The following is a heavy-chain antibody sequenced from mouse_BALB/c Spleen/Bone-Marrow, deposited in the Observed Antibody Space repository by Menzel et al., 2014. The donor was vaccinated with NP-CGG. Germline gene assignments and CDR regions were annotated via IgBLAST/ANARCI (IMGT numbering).Heavy chain of an antibody. CDR2: INPYNDNT. J-gene: IGHJ1*01. Sequence: LVESGPELVKPGASVKTSCKASGYTFTSYVMHWVKQKPGQGLEWIGNINPYNDNTKYNEKFKGKATLTSDKSSSTAYMELSSLTSEDSAVYYCARSLYGYDWYFDVWGAGTTVTVSS. D-gene: IGHD2-2*01. V-gene: IGHV1-14*01. CDR1: GYTFTSYV. CDR3: ARSLYGYDWYFDV.